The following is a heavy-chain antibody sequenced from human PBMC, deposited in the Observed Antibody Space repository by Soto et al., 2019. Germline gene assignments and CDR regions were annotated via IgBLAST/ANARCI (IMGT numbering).Heavy chain of an antibody. Sequence: SVKVSCKASGGTFSSYTINWVRQAPGQGLEWMGRIIPILGIANYAQKCQGRVTITADKSTSTAYMELSSLRSEDTAVYYCATLRVKPIVGAQGDAFDIWGQGTMVTVSS. CDR3: ATLRVKPIVGAQGDAFDI. D-gene: IGHD1-26*01. CDR2: IIPILGIA. V-gene: IGHV1-69*02. CDR1: GGTFSSYT. J-gene: IGHJ3*02.